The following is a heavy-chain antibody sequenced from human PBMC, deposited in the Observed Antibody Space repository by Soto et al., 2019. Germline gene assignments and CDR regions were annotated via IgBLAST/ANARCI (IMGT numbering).Heavy chain of an antibody. J-gene: IGHJ3*02. V-gene: IGHV3-23*01. CDR1: GLTFSNYA. CDR2: ISDTGGST. D-gene: IGHD3-22*01. CDR3: AKEAYDSSGYSLAAFEI. Sequence: PGGSLRLSCAASGLTFSNYAMNWVRQAPGKGLEWVSVISDTGGSTYYADSVKGRFTISRDNSKNTLYLQMNSLRAEDTAVYYCAKEAYDSSGYSLAAFEIWGQGTMVNVS.